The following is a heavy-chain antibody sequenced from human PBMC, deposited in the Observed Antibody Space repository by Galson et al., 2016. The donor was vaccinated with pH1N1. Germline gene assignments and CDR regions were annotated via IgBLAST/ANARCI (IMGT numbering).Heavy chain of an antibody. V-gene: IGHV7-4-1*04. CDR3: ARSYCSSTSCYGGSYYYYGMDV. D-gene: IGHD2-2*01. Sequence: SVKVSCKASGYTFTSSAMNWVRQAPGQGLEWMGWINTNTGNPTYAQGFTGRFVFSLDTSVSMAYLQISSLKAEDTAVYYCARSYCSSTSCYGGSYYYYGMDVWSQGTTVTVSS. CDR1: GYTFTSSA. J-gene: IGHJ6*02. CDR2: INTNTGNP.